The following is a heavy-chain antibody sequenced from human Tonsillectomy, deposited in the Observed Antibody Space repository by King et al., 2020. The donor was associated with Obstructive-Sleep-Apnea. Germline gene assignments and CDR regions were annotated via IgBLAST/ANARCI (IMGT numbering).Heavy chain of an antibody. J-gene: IGHJ2*01. Sequence: VQLVESGGGLVQPEGSVRLSCAASGFNVSSNYMSWVRQAPGKGLEWVSVIYSGGTTYYADSVKGRFTISRDNSKNTLHLQMKRLRAEDTALYYCARAPFIWTDYDQSWYFDLWGRGTQVTVSS. CDR3: ARAPFIWTDYDQSWYFDL. CDR2: IYSGGTT. CDR1: GFNVSSNY. V-gene: IGHV3-66*01. D-gene: IGHD3/OR15-3a*01.